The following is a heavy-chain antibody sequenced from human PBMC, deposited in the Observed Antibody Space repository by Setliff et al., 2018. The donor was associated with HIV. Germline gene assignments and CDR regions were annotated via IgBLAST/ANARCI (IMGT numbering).Heavy chain of an antibody. CDR2: IWYDGRNK. CDR1: GFNFSSYS. J-gene: IGHJ6*03. CDR3: AKASSSGYYYYYLDV. V-gene: IGHV3-33*03. D-gene: IGHD6-6*01. Sequence: GGSLRLSGAASGFNFSSYSMNWVRQAPGKGLEWVAVIWYDGRNKYYADSVKGRLTISRDKSKNTLYLQMDSLRAEDTAAYYCAKASSSGYYYYYLDVWGKGTTVTVSS.